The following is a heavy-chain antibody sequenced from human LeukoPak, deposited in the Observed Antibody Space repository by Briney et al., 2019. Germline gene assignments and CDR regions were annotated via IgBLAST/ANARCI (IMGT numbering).Heavy chain of an antibody. CDR2: ISGSGGST. CDR1: GFTLSSYP. J-gene: IGHJ4*02. V-gene: IGHV3-23*01. Sequence: GGSLRHSCVASGFTLSSYPISGVRQAPGKGREWVSAISGSGGSTYYAHSVKGRFTISRDNPKNTLYLQMNSLRAEDTAVYYCGRYYGDYAFDYWGQGTLVTVSS. D-gene: IGHD4-17*01. CDR3: GRYYGDYAFDY.